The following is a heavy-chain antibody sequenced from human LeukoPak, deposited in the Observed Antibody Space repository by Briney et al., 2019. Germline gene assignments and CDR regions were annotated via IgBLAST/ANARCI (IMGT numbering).Heavy chain of an antibody. J-gene: IGHJ6*03. CDR1: GYTFTSYD. CDR3: ARLRRIAARSHYYYYMDV. CDR2: MNRNSGNT. V-gene: IGHV1-8*01. Sequence: ASVKVSCKASGYTFTSYDINCVRNATGQGPEKIREMNRNSGNTGYAQKFQGRVTMTRNTSISTAYMELSSLRSEDTAVYYCARLRRIAARSHYYYYMDVWGKGTTVTVSS. D-gene: IGHD6-6*01.